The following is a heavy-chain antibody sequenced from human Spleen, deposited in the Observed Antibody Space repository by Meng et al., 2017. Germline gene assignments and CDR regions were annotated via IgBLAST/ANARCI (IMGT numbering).Heavy chain of an antibody. J-gene: IGHJ4*02. CDR3: VKHSSDWSLDS. D-gene: IGHD6-19*01. Sequence: QVQLVQSGAEVKKPGASVKVSCKAFGYTFTSSAIHWVRQAPGQSLEWMGWITPGSGNTKYSQKFQGRVTMTIDTSTTTASMELRSLRSDDSALYYCVKHSSDWSLDSWGQGTLVTVSS. CDR1: GYTFTSSA. CDR2: ITPGSGNT. V-gene: IGHV1-3*01.